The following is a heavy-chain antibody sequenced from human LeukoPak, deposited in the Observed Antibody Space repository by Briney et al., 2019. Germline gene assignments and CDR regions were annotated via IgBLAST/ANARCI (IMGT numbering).Heavy chain of an antibody. CDR3: ARGPVVVAATPYYYYGMDV. CDR1: GGSISSSNW. V-gene: IGHV4-4*02. Sequence: PSETLSLTCAVSGGSISSSNWWSWVRQPPGKGLEWIGEIYHSGSTNYNPSLKSRVTISVDTSKNQFSLKLSSVTAADTAVYYCARGPVVVAATPYYYYGMDVWGQGTTVTVSS. D-gene: IGHD2-15*01. CDR2: IYHSGST. J-gene: IGHJ6*02.